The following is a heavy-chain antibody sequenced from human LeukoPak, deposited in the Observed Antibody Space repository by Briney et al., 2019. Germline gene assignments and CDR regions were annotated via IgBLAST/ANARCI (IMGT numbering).Heavy chain of an antibody. CDR1: GGSISSGGYY. CDR3: ARGANLTRKVLRYFDWSYYFDY. CDR2: IYYSGST. V-gene: IGHV4-31*03. J-gene: IGHJ4*02. Sequence: SETLSLTCTVSGGSISSGGYYWSWIRQHPGKGLEWIGYIYYSGSTYYNPSLKSRVTISVDTSKNQFSLKLSSVTAADTAVYYCARGANLTRKVLRYFDWSYYFDYWGQGTLVTVSS. D-gene: IGHD3-9*01.